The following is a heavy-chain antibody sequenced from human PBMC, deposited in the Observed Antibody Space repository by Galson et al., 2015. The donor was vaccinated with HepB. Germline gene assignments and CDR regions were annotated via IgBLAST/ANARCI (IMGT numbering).Heavy chain of an antibody. J-gene: IGHJ4*02. CDR1: GFTFRGHS. CDR2: IWYDGSNK. D-gene: IGHD6-19*01. Sequence: FLRLSCAASGFTFRGHSMRWVRQAPGKGLEWVAVIWYDGSNKAYADSVRGRFTISGDNSKNTVYLQMNSLRAEDTAVYYCARESEVSGWYFFDYWGQGTLVTVPS. CDR3: ARESEVSGWYFFDY. V-gene: IGHV3-33*08.